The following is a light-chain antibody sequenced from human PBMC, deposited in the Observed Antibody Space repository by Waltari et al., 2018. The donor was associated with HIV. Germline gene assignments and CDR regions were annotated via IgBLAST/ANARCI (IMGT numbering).Light chain of an antibody. Sequence: QSALTQPPSAPGSPGQSVTLSCTGTNSDIGTYEYVPRYQLHPAKAPKLLISEVTKRPSGVSDRFSGSKSGNTAFLTVSGLQAEDEADYYCSSFANRDGFYVLFGGGTRLTVL. J-gene: IGLJ2*01. CDR2: EVT. V-gene: IGLV2-8*01. CDR1: NSDIGTYEY. CDR3: SSFANRDGFYVL.